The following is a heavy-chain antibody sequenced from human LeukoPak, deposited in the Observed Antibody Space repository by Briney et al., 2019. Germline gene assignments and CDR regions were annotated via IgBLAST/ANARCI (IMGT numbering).Heavy chain of an antibody. D-gene: IGHD3-22*01. CDR3: TRAGEDYYVSSGFYNF. CDR1: GFTVRSNY. V-gene: IGHV3-66*01. CDR2: IYSGGST. Sequence: GGSLRLSCAASGFTVRSNYMSWVRQAPGKGLEWVSVIYSGGSTFYADSVKGRFTISRDSSKNTLFLQMNSMRAEDTAVYYCTRAGEDYYVSSGFYNFWGQGTLVTVSS. J-gene: IGHJ4*02.